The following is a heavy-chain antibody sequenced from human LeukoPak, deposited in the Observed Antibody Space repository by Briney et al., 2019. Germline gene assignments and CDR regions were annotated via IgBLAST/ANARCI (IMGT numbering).Heavy chain of an antibody. V-gene: IGHV1-2*06. CDR1: GYTFTGYY. CDR2: INPNNGGT. J-gene: IGHJ5*02. Sequence: GASVKVSCKASGYTFTGYYMHWVRQAPGQGLEWMGRINPNNGGTKYAQKFQGRVTMTRDTSISTAYMELSRLRSDDTAVYYCARGGVVGATDWFDPWGQGTLVTVPS. CDR3: ARGGVVGATDWFDP. D-gene: IGHD1-26*01.